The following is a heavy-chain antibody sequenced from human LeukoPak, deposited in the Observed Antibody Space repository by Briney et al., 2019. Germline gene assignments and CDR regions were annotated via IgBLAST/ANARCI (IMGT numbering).Heavy chain of an antibody. CDR1: GYTFTSYA. Sequence: GASVKVSCKASGYTFTSYAMNWVRQAPGQGLEWMGWINTNTGNPTYAQGFTGRFVFSLDTSVSTAYLQISSLKAEDTAVYYCARVCCSGGSCYSDYFDYWGQGTLVTVSS. J-gene: IGHJ4*02. V-gene: IGHV7-4-1*02. D-gene: IGHD2-15*01. CDR2: INTNTGNP. CDR3: ARVCCSGGSCYSDYFDY.